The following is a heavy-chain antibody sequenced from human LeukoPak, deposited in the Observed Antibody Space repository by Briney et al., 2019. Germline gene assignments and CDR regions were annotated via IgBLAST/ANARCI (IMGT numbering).Heavy chain of an antibody. V-gene: IGHV3-23*01. J-gene: IGHJ4*02. CDR1: GFTFSSYA. CDR3: AKGGESSSWLFDY. Sequence: GGSLRLSCAASGFTFSSYAMSWVRQAPGKGLQWVSALSGSGLSTYYVDSVKGRFTISRDNSKNTLYLQMNSLRAEDTAVYYCAKGGESSSWLFDYWGQGTLVTVSS. CDR2: LSGSGLST. D-gene: IGHD6-13*01.